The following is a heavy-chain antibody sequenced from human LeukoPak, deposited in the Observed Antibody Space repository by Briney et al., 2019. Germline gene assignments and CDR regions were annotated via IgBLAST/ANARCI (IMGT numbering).Heavy chain of an antibody. CDR3: AGSSGWYYYFDY. J-gene: IGHJ4*02. Sequence: GGSLRLSCAASGFTFSSYAMSWVRQAPGKGLEWVSAISGSGGSTYYADSVKGRFTISRDNSKNTLYLQMSSLRAEDTAVYYCAGSSGWYYYFDYWGQGTLVTVSS. V-gene: IGHV3-23*01. D-gene: IGHD6-19*01. CDR1: GFTFSSYA. CDR2: ISGSGGST.